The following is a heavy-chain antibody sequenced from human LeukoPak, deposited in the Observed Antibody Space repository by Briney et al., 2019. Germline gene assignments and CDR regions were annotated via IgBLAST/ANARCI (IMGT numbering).Heavy chain of an antibody. CDR1: GFTFSSYA. J-gene: IGHJ4*02. CDR3: ARDVPYSSSSFDY. Sequence: GGSLRLSCAASGFTFSSYAMSWVRQAPGKGLEWVSGISGTGGSTYYADSVKGRFTISRDNSKNTLYLQMNSLRAEDTAVYYCARDVPYSSSSFDYWGQGTLVTVSS. D-gene: IGHD6-6*01. CDR2: ISGTGGST. V-gene: IGHV3-23*01.